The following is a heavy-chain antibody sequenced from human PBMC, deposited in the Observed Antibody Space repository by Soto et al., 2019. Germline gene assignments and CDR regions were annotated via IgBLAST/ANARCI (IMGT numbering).Heavy chain of an antibody. D-gene: IGHD5-12*01. Sequence: QVQLVQSGAEVKKPGSSVKVSCKASGGTFSSYAISWVRQAPGQGLEWMGGIIPIFGTANYAQKFQGKVPITADESTSTAYMELSSLRSEDTAVYYCASSGLRLVYFDYWGQGTLVTVSS. V-gene: IGHV1-69*12. J-gene: IGHJ4*02. CDR1: GGTFSSYA. CDR3: ASSGLRLVYFDY. CDR2: IIPIFGTA.